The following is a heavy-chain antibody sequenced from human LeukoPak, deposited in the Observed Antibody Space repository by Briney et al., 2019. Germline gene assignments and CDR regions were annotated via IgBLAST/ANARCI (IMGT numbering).Heavy chain of an antibody. CDR2: INSDGSWT. V-gene: IGHV3-74*01. CDR1: GNYW. CDR3: ARPFIAVAGTFDY. Sequence: GGSLRLSCAASGNYWMHWVRQAPGKGLVWVSHINSDGSWTSYADSVKGRFTISRDNAKNSLYLQMNSLRAEDTAVYYCARPFIAVAGTFDYWGQGTLVTVSS. D-gene: IGHD6-19*01. J-gene: IGHJ4*02.